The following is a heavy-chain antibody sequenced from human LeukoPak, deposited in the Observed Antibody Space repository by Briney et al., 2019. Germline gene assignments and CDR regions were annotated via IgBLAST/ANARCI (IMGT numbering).Heavy chain of an antibody. CDR3: ARDGYYDFWSGYYNYFDY. V-gene: IGHV3-21*01. Sequence: PGESLRLSCAASGFTFSTYSMNWVRQAPGKGLEWVSSISSSSTYIYYADSVKGRFTISRDNSKNTLYLQMNSLRAEDTAVYYCARDGYYDFWSGYYNYFDYWGQGTLVTVSS. D-gene: IGHD3-3*01. CDR1: GFTFSTYS. J-gene: IGHJ4*02. CDR2: ISSSSTYI.